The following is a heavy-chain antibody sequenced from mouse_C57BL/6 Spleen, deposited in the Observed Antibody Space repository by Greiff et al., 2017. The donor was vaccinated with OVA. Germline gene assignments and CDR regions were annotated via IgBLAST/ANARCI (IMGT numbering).Heavy chain of an antibody. CDR1: GYTFTSYW. CDR3: ARGTAQVTFDY. V-gene: IGHV1-52*01. D-gene: IGHD3-2*02. J-gene: IGHJ2*01. Sequence: QVQLQQPGAELVRPGSSVKLSCKASGYTFTSYWMHWVKQRPIQGLEWIGNIDPSDSETPYNHKFKDKATLTVDKSSSTAYMQLSSLTSEDSAVDYCARGTAQVTFDYWGQGTTLTVSS. CDR2: IDPSDSET.